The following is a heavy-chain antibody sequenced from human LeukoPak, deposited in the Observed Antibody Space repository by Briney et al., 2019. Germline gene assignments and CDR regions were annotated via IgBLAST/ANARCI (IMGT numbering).Heavy chain of an antibody. J-gene: IGHJ4*02. Sequence: MPSETLSLTCTVSGGSISSSSYYWGWIRQPPGKGLEWIGSIYYSGSTYYNPSLKSRVTISVDTSKNQFSLKLSSVTAADTAVYYCARSPNSGYDPFDYWGQGTLVTVSS. V-gene: IGHV4-39*01. CDR3: ARSPNSGYDPFDY. D-gene: IGHD5-12*01. CDR1: GGSISSSSYY. CDR2: IYYSGST.